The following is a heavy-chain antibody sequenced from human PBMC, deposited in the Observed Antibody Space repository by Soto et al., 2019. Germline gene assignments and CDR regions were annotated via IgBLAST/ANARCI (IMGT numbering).Heavy chain of an antibody. D-gene: IGHD5-12*01. CDR2: ISSSSSYI. CDR3: ARDSDSGYEYYDY. V-gene: IGHV3-21*01. Sequence: EVKLVESGGGLVKPGGSLRLSCAASGLTFSSYSMNWVRQAPGKGLEWVSSISSSSSYIYYADSVKGRFTISRDNAKNSLYLQMNSLRAEDTAVYYCARDSDSGYEYYDYWGQGTLVTVSS. CDR1: GLTFSSYS. J-gene: IGHJ4*02.